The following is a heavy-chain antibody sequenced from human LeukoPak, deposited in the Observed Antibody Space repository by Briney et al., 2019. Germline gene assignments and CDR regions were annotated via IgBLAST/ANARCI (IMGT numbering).Heavy chain of an antibody. Sequence: GASVKVSCKASGYTFTSYYMHWVRQAPGQGLEWMGIINPSGGSTSYAQKFQGRVTITADESTSTAYMELSSLRSEDTAVYYCARSRYYYDSSGYYYKYDYWGQGTLVTVSS. V-gene: IGHV1-46*01. CDR2: INPSGGST. J-gene: IGHJ4*02. CDR3: ARSRYYYDSSGYYYKYDY. D-gene: IGHD3-22*01. CDR1: GYTFTSYY.